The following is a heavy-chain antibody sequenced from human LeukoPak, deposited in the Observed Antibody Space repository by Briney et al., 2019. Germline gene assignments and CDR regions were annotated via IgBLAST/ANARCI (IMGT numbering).Heavy chain of an antibody. CDR1: GGSLSSHY. D-gene: IGHD2/OR15-2a*01. V-gene: IGHV4-59*11. CDR3: ARDRGGNMGFDR. CDR2: IYYSGST. J-gene: IGHJ5*02. Sequence: SETLSLTCTVSGGSLSSHYWSWIRHPPGKGLGWIGYIYYSGSTNYNPSLKSRVTISVDTSKNQFSLKLSSVTAADTAVYYCARDRGGNMGFDRWGQGTLVTVSS.